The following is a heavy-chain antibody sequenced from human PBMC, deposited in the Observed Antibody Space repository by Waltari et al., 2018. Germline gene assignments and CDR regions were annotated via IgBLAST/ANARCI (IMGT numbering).Heavy chain of an antibody. J-gene: IGHJ4*02. V-gene: IGHV3-23*01. CDR3: AKVPDDYDFWSGYLDY. D-gene: IGHD3-3*01. CDR2: ISGSGGST. Sequence: EVQLLESGGGLVQPGGSLRLSCAASGFTFSSYAMSWVRQAPGKGLEWVSAISGSGGSTYYADSVKGRFTISRDNSKNTLYLQMNSLRAEDTAVYYCAKVPDDYDFWSGYLDYWGQGTLVTVSS. CDR1: GFTFSSYA.